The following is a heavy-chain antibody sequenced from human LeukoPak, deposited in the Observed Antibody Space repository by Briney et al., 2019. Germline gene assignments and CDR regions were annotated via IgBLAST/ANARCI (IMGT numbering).Heavy chain of an antibody. CDR1: AFIFSGHW. Sequence: GGSLRLSCEGSAFIFSGHWMNWARQTPGKGLEWVASIKEDGSERQYVDSVKGRFSISRDNTKGPLFLQLNSLRAEDTAVYYCARVPGGWGQGTLVTVSS. CDR2: IKEDGSER. D-gene: IGHD3-10*01. J-gene: IGHJ4*02. CDR3: ARVPGG. V-gene: IGHV3-7*03.